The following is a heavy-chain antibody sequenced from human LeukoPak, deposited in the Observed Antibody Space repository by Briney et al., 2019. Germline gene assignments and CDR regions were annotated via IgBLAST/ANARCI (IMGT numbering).Heavy chain of an antibody. CDR2: ISGSGGST. J-gene: IGHJ4*02. D-gene: IGHD2-15*01. CDR3: EAARGYCSGGSCFDY. Sequence: GGSLRLACAASGFTFSSYAMSWVRQAPGKGLEWVSAISGSGGSTYYADSVKGRFTISRDNSKNTLYLQMNSLRAEDTAVYYCEAARGYCSGGSCFDYWGQGTLVTVSS. V-gene: IGHV3-23*01. CDR1: GFTFSSYA.